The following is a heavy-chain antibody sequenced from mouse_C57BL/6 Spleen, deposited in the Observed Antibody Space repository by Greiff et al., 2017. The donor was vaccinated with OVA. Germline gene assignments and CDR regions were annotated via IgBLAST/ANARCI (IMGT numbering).Heavy chain of an antibody. J-gene: IGHJ4*01. Sequence: EVQVVESEGGLVQPGSSMKLSCTASGFTFSDYYMAWVRQVPEKGLEWVANINYDGSSTYYLDSLKSRFIISRDNAKNILYLQMSSLKSEHTATYYCARGRAPTNWDYAMDYWGQGTSVTVSS. V-gene: IGHV5-16*01. D-gene: IGHD4-1*01. CDR2: INYDGSST. CDR1: GFTFSDYY. CDR3: ARGRAPTNWDYAMDY.